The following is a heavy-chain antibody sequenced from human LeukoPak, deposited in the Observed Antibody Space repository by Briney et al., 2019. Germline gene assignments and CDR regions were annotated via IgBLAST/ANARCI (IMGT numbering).Heavy chain of an antibody. D-gene: IGHD5-12*01. CDR3: ARGSGYLY. CDR2: ISSSSYI. J-gene: IGHJ4*02. V-gene: IGHV3-21*01. Sequence: GGSLRLSCAASGLTFSSYSMNWVRQAPGKGLEWVSSISSSSYIYYADSVKGRFTISRDNAKNSLYLQMNSPRAEDTAVYYCARGSGYLYWGQGTLVTVSS. CDR1: GLTFSSYS.